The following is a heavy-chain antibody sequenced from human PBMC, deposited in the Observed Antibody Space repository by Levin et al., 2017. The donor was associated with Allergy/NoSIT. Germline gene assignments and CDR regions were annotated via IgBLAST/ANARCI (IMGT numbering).Heavy chain of an antibody. D-gene: IGHD2-2*01. CDR1: GFTFRSYA. CDR2: ISGSGGST. Sequence: LSLPCAASGFTFRSYAMSWVRQAPGKGLEWVSAISGSGGSTYYADSVKGRFTISRDNSKNTLYLQMNSLRAEDTAVYYCAKDLYVATRVPAAFRTDHGTYYWGQGTLVTVSS. V-gene: IGHV3-23*01. J-gene: IGHJ4*02. CDR3: AKDLYVATRVPAAFRTDHGTYY.